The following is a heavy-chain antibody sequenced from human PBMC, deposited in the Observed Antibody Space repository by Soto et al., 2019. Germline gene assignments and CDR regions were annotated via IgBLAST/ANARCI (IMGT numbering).Heavy chain of an antibody. CDR2: INPNSGGT. D-gene: IGHD3-3*01. CDR3: AKGVYDVLSGSYPPLRYMDV. Sequence: ASVKVSCKASGYTFTGYYMHWVRQAPGQGLEWMGWINPNSGGTNYAQKFQGWVTMTRDTSISTAYMELSRLRSDDTAVYYCAKGVYDVLSGSYPPLRYMDVWGKGTTVTVSS. V-gene: IGHV1-2*04. CDR1: GYTFTGYY. J-gene: IGHJ6*03.